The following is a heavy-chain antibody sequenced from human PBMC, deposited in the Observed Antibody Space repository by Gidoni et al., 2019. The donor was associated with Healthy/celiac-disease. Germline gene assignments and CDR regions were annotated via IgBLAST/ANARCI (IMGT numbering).Heavy chain of an antibody. D-gene: IGHD2-15*01. J-gene: IGHJ5*02. V-gene: IGHV4-34*01. CDR3: ARRRLLVVVAATLRNNWFDP. Sequence: QVQLQQWGAGLLKPSETLSLTCAVYGGSFSGYYWRWIRQPPGKGLEWIGAIQHSGSTNYNPSLKSRVTISVDTSKNQFSLKLSSVTAADTSVYYCARRRLLVVVAATLRNNWFDPWGQGTLVTVSS. CDR2: IQHSGST. CDR1: GGSFSGYY.